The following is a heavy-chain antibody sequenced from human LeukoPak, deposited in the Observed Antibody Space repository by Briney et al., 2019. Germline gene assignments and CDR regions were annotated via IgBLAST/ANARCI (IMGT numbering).Heavy chain of an antibody. CDR1: VYTFTGYY. J-gene: IGHJ4*02. CDR3: AREDEAAAGYY. CDR2: INPNSGGT. V-gene: IGHV1-2*02. Sequence: GASVKVSCKASVYTFTGYYMHWVRQAPGQGLEWMGWINPNSGGTNYAQKFQGRVTMIRDTSISTAYMELSRLRSDDTAVYYCAREDEAAAGYYWGQGTLVTVSS. D-gene: IGHD6-13*01.